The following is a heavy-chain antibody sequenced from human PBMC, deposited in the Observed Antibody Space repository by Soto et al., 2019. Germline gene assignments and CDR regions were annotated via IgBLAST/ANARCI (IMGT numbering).Heavy chain of an antibody. D-gene: IGHD2-2*02. Sequence: ASVKVSCKASGYTFTSYGISWVRQAPGQGLEWMRWICAYNGNTNYAQKLQARVTMTTDTSTSTTYMELSSLRSEDTAVYYCAREGDIGVVPAAIVGDGGPWEFEINYYYGMDVWGQGTTVTVSS. CDR1: GYTFTSYG. CDR3: AREGDIGVVPAAIVGDGGPWEFEINYYYGMDV. V-gene: IGHV1-18*01. J-gene: IGHJ6*02. CDR2: ICAYNGNT.